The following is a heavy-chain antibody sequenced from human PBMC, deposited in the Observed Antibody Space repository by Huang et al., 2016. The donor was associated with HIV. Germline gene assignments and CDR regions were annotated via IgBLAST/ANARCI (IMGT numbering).Heavy chain of an antibody. V-gene: IGHV3-48*01. D-gene: IGHD3-10*01. J-gene: IGHJ3*02. Sequence: EVQLMESGGGLVQPGGSLRLSCAASGFTFSTYNMTWVRQAPGKGLMGFSYITSSSGSIYYADSGKGRFTISRDNAKNSLYLQMNSLRAEDTAVYYCARFGSYYYGSGSYLDAFDIWGQGTMVTVSS. CDR2: ITSSSGSI. CDR1: GFTFSTYN. CDR3: ARFGSYYYGSGSYLDAFDI.